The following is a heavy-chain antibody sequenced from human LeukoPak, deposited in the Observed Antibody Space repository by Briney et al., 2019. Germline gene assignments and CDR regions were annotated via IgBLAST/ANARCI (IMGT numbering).Heavy chain of an antibody. J-gene: IGHJ6*04. V-gene: IGHV4-34*01. CDR2: IYHSGST. CDR1: GGSFSGYY. Sequence: PSETLSLTCAVYGGSFSGYYWSWIRQPPGKGLEWIGSIYHSGSTYYNPSLKSRVTISVDTSKNQFSLKLSSVTAADTAVYYCARLGYSSVQDVWGKGTTVTVSS. CDR3: ARLGYSSVQDV. D-gene: IGHD6-19*01.